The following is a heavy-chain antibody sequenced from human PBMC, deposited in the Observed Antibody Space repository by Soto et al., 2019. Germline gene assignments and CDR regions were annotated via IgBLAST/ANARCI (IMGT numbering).Heavy chain of an antibody. CDR1: GGTFSSYT. Sequence: SVKVSCKASGGTFSSYTISWVRQAPGQGLEWMGRIIPILGIANYAQKFQGRVTITADKSTSTAYMELSSLRSEDTAVYYCARVVPAASPYYYMDVWGKGTTVTVSS. J-gene: IGHJ6*03. CDR3: ARVVPAASPYYYMDV. D-gene: IGHD2-2*01. V-gene: IGHV1-69*02. CDR2: IIPILGIA.